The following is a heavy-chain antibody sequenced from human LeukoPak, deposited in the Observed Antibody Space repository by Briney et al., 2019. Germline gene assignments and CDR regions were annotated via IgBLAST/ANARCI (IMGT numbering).Heavy chain of an antibody. J-gene: IGHJ4*02. CDR1: GGSISNYY. CDR3: ARSGQYNSNSDFDF. V-gene: IGHV4-4*07. D-gene: IGHD1-7*01. Sequence: PSETLSLTCTVSGGSISNYYWSWIRQPAGKGLEWIGRVYSSGSTNYNPSLKSRVTMSMGTSKNQFSLKLSSVTAADTAMYYCARSGQYNSNSDFDFWGQGTLVTVSS. CDR2: VYSSGST.